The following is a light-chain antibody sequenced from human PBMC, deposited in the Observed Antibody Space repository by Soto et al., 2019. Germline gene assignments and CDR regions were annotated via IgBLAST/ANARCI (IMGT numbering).Light chain of an antibody. CDR3: LLYYGGAWV. CDR2: STS. J-gene: IGLJ3*02. CDR1: TGAVTSGYY. V-gene: IGLV7-43*01. Sequence: QAVVTQEPSLTVSPGGTVTLTCASSTGAVTSGYYPNWFQQKTGQAPRALIYSTSNKASWTPARFSGSLLGGKAALTLSGVQPEDEAEYYGLLYYGGAWVFGGGTKVTVL.